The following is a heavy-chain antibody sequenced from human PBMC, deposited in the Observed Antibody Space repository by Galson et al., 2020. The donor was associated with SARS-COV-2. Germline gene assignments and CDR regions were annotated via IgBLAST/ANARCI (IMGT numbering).Heavy chain of an antibody. D-gene: IGHD3-22*01. CDR2: ISAYNGNT. V-gene: IGHV1-18*04. J-gene: IGHJ4*02. CDR1: GYTFTSYG. Sequence: ASVKVSCKASGYTFTSYGISWVRQAPGQGLEWMGWISAYNGNTNYAQKLQGRVTMTTDTSTSTAYMELRSLRSDDTAVSYCARDSYYYDSSGYLRGRSDPFDYWGQGTLVTVSS. CDR3: ARDSYYYDSSGYLRGRSDPFDY.